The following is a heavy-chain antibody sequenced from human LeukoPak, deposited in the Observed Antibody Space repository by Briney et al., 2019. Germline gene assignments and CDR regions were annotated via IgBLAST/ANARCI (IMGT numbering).Heavy chain of an antibody. Sequence: SGTLSLTCTVSGGSISSYYWSWIRQPPGKGLEWIGYIYYSGSTNYNPSLKSRVTISVDTSKNQFSLKLSSVTAADTAVYYCARSIVVVPAAKATFDYWGQGTLVTVSS. J-gene: IGHJ4*02. CDR3: ARSIVVVPAAKATFDY. CDR2: IYYSGST. CDR1: GGSISSYY. V-gene: IGHV4-59*01. D-gene: IGHD2-2*01.